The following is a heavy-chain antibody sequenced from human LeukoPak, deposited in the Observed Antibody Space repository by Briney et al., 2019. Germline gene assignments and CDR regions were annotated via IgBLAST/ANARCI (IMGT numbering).Heavy chain of an antibody. CDR1: GYTFTSYG. D-gene: IGHD6-13*01. CDR3: ARVSDSSSWYEDYYYYGMDV. V-gene: IGHV1-18*01. CDR2: ISAYNGNT. Sequence: ASVKVSCKPSGYTFTSYGISWVRQAPGQGLEWMGWISAYNGNTNYAQKLQGRVTMTTDTSTSTAYMELRSLRSDDTAVYYCARVSDSSSWYEDYYYYGMDVWGQGTTVTVSS. J-gene: IGHJ6*02.